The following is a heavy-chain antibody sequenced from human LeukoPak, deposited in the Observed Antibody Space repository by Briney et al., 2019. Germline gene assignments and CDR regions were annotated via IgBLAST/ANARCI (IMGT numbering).Heavy chain of an antibody. CDR3: ARSIAVAGKYNWFDP. CDR1: GYTFTGYY. J-gene: IGHJ5*02. Sequence: ASVKVSCKASGYTFTGYYIHWVRQAPGQGLEWMGWINPNSGGTDYAQKFQGRVTMTRDTSISTAYMELSRLRSDDTAVYYCARSIAVAGKYNWFDPWGQGTLVTVSS. CDR2: INPNSGGT. V-gene: IGHV1-2*02. D-gene: IGHD6-19*01.